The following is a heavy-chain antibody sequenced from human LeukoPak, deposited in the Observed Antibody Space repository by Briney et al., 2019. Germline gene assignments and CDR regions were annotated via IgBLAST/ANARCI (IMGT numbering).Heavy chain of an antibody. D-gene: IGHD3-16*01. CDR2: ISSSSSYI. CDR1: GFTFSSYS. Sequence: GGSLRLSCAASGFTFSSYSMNWVRQAPGKGLEWVSSISSSSSYIYYADSVKGRFTISRDNAKNSLYLQMNSLRAEDTAVYYCARAPYTARPVPIDYWGQGTLVTVSS. CDR3: ARAPYTARPVPIDY. V-gene: IGHV3-21*01. J-gene: IGHJ4*02.